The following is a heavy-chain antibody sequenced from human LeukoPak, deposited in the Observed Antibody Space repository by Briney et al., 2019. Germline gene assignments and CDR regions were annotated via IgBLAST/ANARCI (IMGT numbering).Heavy chain of an antibody. Sequence: PGGSLRLSCAASGFTFSSYAMHWVRQAPGKGLEWVAVISYDGSNKYYADSVKGRFTISRDNSENTLYLQMNSLRAEDTAVYYCARSELSGYYYYMDVWGKGTTVTVSS. J-gene: IGHJ6*03. CDR1: GFTFSSYA. V-gene: IGHV3-30*04. CDR3: ARSELSGYYYYMDV. D-gene: IGHD3-16*02. CDR2: ISYDGSNK.